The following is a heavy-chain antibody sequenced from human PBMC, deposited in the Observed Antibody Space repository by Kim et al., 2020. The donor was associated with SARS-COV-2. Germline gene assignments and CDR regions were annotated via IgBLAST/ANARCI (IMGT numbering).Heavy chain of an antibody. CDR2: IYSDGSTT. D-gene: IGHD5-12*01. CDR3: AKGMGGNTRYSAYDFDHYGMDV. V-gene: IGHV3-23*03. Sequence: GGSLRLSCSASGFTFSSYAMSWVRQAPGKGLEWVSVIYSDGSTTHYGDSVKGRFTISRDHSRNTLYLQMNSLRAEDTAVYYCAKGMGGNTRYSAYDFDHYGMDVWGQGTTVTVS. J-gene: IGHJ6*02. CDR1: GFTFSSYA.